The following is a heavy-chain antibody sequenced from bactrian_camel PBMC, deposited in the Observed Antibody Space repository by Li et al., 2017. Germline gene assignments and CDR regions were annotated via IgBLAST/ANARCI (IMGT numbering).Heavy chain of an antibody. V-gene: IGHV3S55*01. CDR1: GFTFADEF. CDR3: AFAVVGGGLWYDTYEYHY. Sequence: HVQLVESGGGSVQAGGSLRLSCTGSGFTFADEFMGWYRQAPGNECELVSTITKDDATYYADSAKGRFTVSQDNGKNTLSLRMTALKPEDTAMYYCAFAVVGGGLWYDTYEYHYWGQGTQVTVSS. J-gene: IGHJ4*01. CDR2: ITKDDAT. D-gene: IGHD5*01.